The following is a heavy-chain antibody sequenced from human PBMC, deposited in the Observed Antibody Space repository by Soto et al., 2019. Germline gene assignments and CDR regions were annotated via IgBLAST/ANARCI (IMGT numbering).Heavy chain of an antibody. Sequence: QVQLQQWGAGLLKPSETLSLTCAVYGGSFSGYYWSWIRQPPGKGLEWIGEINHSGSTNYNPSLKSRVTISVDTSKNQFSLKLSSVTAADTAVYYCARADVDTAMVPRPKYYFDYWGQGTLVTVSS. V-gene: IGHV4-34*01. J-gene: IGHJ4*02. CDR1: GGSFSGYY. CDR2: INHSGST. CDR3: ARADVDTAMVPRPKYYFDY. D-gene: IGHD5-18*01.